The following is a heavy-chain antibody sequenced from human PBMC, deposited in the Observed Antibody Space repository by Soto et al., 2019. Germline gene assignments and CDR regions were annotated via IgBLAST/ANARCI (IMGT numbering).Heavy chain of an antibody. CDR2: IYHSGST. CDR1: GGSISSGGYS. V-gene: IGHV4-30-2*01. J-gene: IGHJ4*02. Sequence: PSETLSLTCAVSGGSISSGGYSWSWIRQPPGKGLEWIGYIYHSGSTYYNPSLKSRVTISVDTSKNQFSLKLSSVTAADTAVYYCARDYGDYSFFFDYWGQGALVTVSS. CDR3: ARDYGDYSFFFDY. D-gene: IGHD4-17*01.